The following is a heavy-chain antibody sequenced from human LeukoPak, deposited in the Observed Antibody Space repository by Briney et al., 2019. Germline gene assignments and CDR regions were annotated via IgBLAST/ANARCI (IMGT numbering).Heavy chain of an antibody. Sequence: GSLRLSCAASGFTFSSYGMDWVRQAPGKGLEWVAFIWYDGSDKYYADSVKGRFTISRDNSKNTLYLQMNSLRAEDTAVYYCAKGLYCTNGVCYNDYFDYWGQGTLVTVSS. V-gene: IGHV3-30*02. J-gene: IGHJ4*02. CDR2: IWYDGSDK. D-gene: IGHD2-8*01. CDR1: GFTFSSYG. CDR3: AKGLYCTNGVCYNDYFDY.